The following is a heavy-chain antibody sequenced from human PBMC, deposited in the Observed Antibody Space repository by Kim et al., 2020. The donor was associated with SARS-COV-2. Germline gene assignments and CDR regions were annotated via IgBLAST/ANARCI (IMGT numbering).Heavy chain of an antibody. Sequence: SETLSLTCTVSGGSIISTSYYWGWIRQPPGEKMEWIGSMYYTGSTYYNPSLKSRVALSVDTSRNQFSLKLTSVSAADTAVYYCARSWFGDLFPGCCDPWG. CDR1: GGSIISTSYY. D-gene: IGHD3-10*01. CDR3: ARSWFGDLFPGCCDP. V-gene: IGHV4-39*01. J-gene: IGHJ5*02. CDR2: MYYTGST.